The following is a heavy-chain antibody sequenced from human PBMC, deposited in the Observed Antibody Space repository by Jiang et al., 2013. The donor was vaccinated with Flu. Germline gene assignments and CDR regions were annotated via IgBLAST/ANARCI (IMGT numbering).Heavy chain of an antibody. CDR2: ISWNSGSI. D-gene: IGHD3-16*02. CDR3: DKRKVFGGLSFGVDY. Sequence: VQLLESGGGLVQPGRSLRLSCAASGFTFDDYAMHWVRQAPGKGLEWVSGISWNSGSIGYADSVKGRFTISRDNAKNSLYLQMNSLRAEDTALYYCDKRKVFGGLSFGVDYWGQGTLVTVSS. CDR1: GFTFDDYA. J-gene: IGHJ4*02. V-gene: IGHV3-9*01.